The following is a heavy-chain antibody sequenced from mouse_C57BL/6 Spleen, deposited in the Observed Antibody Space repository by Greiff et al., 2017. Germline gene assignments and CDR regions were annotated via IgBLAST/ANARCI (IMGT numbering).Heavy chain of an antibody. Sequence: QVQLQQSGPGLVQPSQSLSITCTVSGFSLTSYGVHWVRQSPGKGLEWLGVIWRGGSTDYNAAFMSRLSITKDNSKSQVFFKMNSLQADDTAIYYCAKNGDYGNYGYYAMDYWGQGTSVTVSS. CDR3: AKNGDYGNYGYYAMDY. CDR1: GFSLTSYG. V-gene: IGHV2-5*01. J-gene: IGHJ4*01. D-gene: IGHD2-1*01. CDR2: IWRGGST.